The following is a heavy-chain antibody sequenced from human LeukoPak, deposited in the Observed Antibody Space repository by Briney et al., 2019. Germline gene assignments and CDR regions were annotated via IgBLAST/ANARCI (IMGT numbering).Heavy chain of an antibody. Sequence: PWGSLRLSCAASGFTFSSYWMSWVRQAPGKGLEGVANIKRDGSEKYDMDSVKGRFTIARDNAKNSLYLQMNRLSAEDRAVYYCARETYCSSTSCYAGLVYWGQGTLVTVSS. CDR2: IKRDGSEK. D-gene: IGHD2-2*01. CDR3: ARETYCSSTSCYAGLVY. J-gene: IGHJ4*02. CDR1: GFTFSSYW. V-gene: IGHV3-7*01.